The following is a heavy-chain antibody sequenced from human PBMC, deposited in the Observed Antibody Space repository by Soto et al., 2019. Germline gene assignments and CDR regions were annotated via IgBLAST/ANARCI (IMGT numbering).Heavy chain of an antibody. D-gene: IGHD3-22*01. V-gene: IGHV3-33*01. CDR1: GFTFSYYA. CDR2: IYYDGSNE. Sequence: QVQLVESGGGVVQPGRSLRLSCAASGFTFSYYAMHWVRQAPGKGLEWVAVIYYDGSNEYYADSVKGRFTISGDNSNNTLYLQMNSLRAEDTAVYYCARDGGVYDSTSYPKGDFDYWGQGTLVTVSS. J-gene: IGHJ4*02. CDR3: ARDGGVYDSTSYPKGDFDY.